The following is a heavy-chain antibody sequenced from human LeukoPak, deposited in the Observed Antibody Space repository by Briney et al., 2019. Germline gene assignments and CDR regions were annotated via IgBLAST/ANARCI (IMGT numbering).Heavy chain of an antibody. J-gene: IGHJ6*03. CDR2: IYSGGST. V-gene: IGHV3-66*01. CDR1: GITFSSYW. D-gene: IGHD3-10*01. CDR3: ARGHRNTMVRGVIRYYYMDV. Sequence: GGSLRLSCAASGITFSSYWMSWVRQAPGKGLEWVSVIYSGGSTYYADSVKGRFTISRDNSKNTLYLQMNSLRAEDTAVYYCARGHRNTMVRGVIRYYYMDVWGKGTTVTISS.